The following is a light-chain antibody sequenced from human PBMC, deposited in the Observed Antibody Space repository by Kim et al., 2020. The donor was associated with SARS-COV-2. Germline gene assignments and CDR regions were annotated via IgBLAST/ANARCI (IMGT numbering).Light chain of an antibody. V-gene: IGKV3-11*01. CDR1: QSVGSS. CDR2: DTF. J-gene: IGKJ1*01. Sequence: EIVLTQSPGTLSLSPGERATLSCRASQSVGSSFAWYQRKPGQAPRLLIYDTFSRATGIPARFSASGSGTDFTLTISSLEPEDFAVYYCQQRGNWPLTFGQGTKVDIK. CDR3: QQRGNWPLT.